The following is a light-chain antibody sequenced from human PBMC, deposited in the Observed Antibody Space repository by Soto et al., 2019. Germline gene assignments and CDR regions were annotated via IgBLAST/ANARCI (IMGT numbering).Light chain of an antibody. CDR3: QQFGTSPFT. CDR2: RAS. CDR1: ERISHS. Sequence: DIVLTQSPATLSLSPGNRVTLSCRANERISHSLAWYQQKLGQAPRLLIYRASNRATGIPDRFSGSGSGTDFTLAISRLEPEDFAVYFCQQFGTSPFTFGPGTRLEIK. J-gene: IGKJ5*01. V-gene: IGKV3-20*01.